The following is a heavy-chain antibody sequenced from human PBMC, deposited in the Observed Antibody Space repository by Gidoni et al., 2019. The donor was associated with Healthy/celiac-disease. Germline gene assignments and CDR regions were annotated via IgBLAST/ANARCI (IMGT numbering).Heavy chain of an antibody. D-gene: IGHD2-21*01. CDR3: ARDLGETRYYYYYGMDV. Sequence: QVQLVQSGAAVKKPGASVKVSCKASGYTFTGYYMHWVRQAPGQGLEWMGWINPNSGGTNYAQKLQGRVTMTRDKSISTAYMELSRLRSDDTAVYYCARDLGETRYYYYYGMDVWGQGTTVTVSS. J-gene: IGHJ6*02. CDR2: INPNSGGT. V-gene: IGHV1-2*02. CDR1: GYTFTGYY.